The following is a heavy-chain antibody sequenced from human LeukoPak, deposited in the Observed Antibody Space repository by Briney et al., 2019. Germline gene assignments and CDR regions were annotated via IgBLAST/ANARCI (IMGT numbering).Heavy chain of an antibody. Sequence: SETLSLTCTVSGGSISSYYWSWVRQPAGKGLEWIGRIYTSGSTNYNPSLKSRVTISVDTSKNQFSLKLSSVTAADTAVYYCAREGLNMVRGVIPKEAWGWFDPWGQGTLVTVSS. CDR1: GGSISSYY. CDR3: AREGLNMVRGVIPKEAWGWFDP. V-gene: IGHV4-4*07. D-gene: IGHD3-10*01. J-gene: IGHJ5*02. CDR2: IYTSGST.